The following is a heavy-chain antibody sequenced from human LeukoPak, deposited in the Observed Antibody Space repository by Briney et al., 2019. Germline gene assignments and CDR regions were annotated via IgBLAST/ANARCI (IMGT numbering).Heavy chain of an antibody. Sequence: GGSLRLSCAVSGFTLSSHGMHWVRQAPGKGLEWVAIISFDGTKKYYTDSVKGRFTISRDNSKNTLYLQMNSLRAEDTALYYCAGTGVTEYYFDYWGQGTLVTVSS. CDR3: AGTGVTEYYFDY. CDR2: ISFDGTKK. V-gene: IGHV3-30*03. J-gene: IGHJ4*02. CDR1: GFTLSSHG. D-gene: IGHD7-27*01.